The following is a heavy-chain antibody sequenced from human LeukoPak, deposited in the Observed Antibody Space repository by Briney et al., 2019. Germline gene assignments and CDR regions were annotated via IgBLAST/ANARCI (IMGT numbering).Heavy chain of an antibody. CDR1: GFTFNNYW. J-gene: IGHJ6*02. CDR2: IKQEGREK. D-gene: IGHD1-1*01. V-gene: IGHV3-7*01. CDR3: ARAPERGTTDV. Sequence: GGSLRLSCEASGFTFNNYWMSCVRQAPGKGLEWVPNIKQEGREKYYVDSVTGRFTIPRDNAKNSLYLQMNSLRAEDTAVYYCARAPERGTTDVWGQGTTVSVSS.